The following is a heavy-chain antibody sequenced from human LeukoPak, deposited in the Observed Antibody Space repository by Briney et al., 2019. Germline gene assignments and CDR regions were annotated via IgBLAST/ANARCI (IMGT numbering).Heavy chain of an antibody. J-gene: IGHJ2*01. CDR2: IYYSGST. CDR3: ARKNWGSGGYWYFDL. D-gene: IGHD7-27*01. V-gene: IGHV4-59*01. CDR1: GGSISSYN. Sequence: SETLSLTCTVSGGSISSYNWSWIRQPPGKGLEWIGYIYYSGSTNYNPSLKSRVTISVDTSKNQFSLKLSSVTAADTAVYYCARKNWGSGGYWYFDLWGRGTLVTVSS.